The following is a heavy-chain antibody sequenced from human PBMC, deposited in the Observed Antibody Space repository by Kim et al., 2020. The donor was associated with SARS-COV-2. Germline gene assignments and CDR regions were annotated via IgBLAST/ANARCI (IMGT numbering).Heavy chain of an antibody. Sequence: GGSLRLSCAASGFTFSTYGMSWARQAPGKGLEWVSRITGDGGRTYHADSVKGRFTISRDNSESTRYLQINSLRSEDTAVYYCATDFPNRGGFTTGYSSGWSDDWGQGTLVTVSS. CDR2: ITGDGGRT. V-gene: IGHV3-23*01. CDR1: GFTFSTYG. D-gene: IGHD6-19*01. CDR3: ATDFPNRGGFTTGYSSGWSDD. J-gene: IGHJ1*01.